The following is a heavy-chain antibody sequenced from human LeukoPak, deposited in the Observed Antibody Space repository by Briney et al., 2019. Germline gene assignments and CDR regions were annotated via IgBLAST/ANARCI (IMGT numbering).Heavy chain of an antibody. J-gene: IGHJ4*02. CDR2: ISSSGGST. Sequence: GGSLTLSCAASGFTFSNYAMRWVRQAPGKGLEWVSTISSSGGSTHYADSVKGRCTISRDNSKNTLSLQMNSLRAEDTAVYYCARGHTSGWFYFDLWGLGTLVTVSS. V-gene: IGHV3-23*01. D-gene: IGHD6-19*01. CDR1: GFTFSNYA. CDR3: ARGHTSGWFYFDL.